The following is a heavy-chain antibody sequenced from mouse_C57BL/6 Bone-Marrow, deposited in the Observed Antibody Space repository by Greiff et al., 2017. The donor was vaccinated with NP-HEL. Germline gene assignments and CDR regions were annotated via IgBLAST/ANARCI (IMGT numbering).Heavy chain of an antibody. CDR2: ISSGSSTI. CDR1: GFTFSDYG. J-gene: IGHJ3*01. V-gene: IGHV5-17*01. Sequence: DVMLVESGGGLVKPGGSLKLSCAASGFTFSDYGMHWVRQAPEKGLEWVAYISSGSSTIYYADTVKGRFTISRDNAKNTLFLQMTSLRSEDTAMYYCARYDYDGAWFAYWGQGTLVTVSA. CDR3: ARYDYDGAWFAY. D-gene: IGHD2-4*01.